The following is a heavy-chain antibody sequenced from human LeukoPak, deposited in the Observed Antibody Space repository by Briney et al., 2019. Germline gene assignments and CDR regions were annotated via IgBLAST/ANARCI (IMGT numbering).Heavy chain of an antibody. CDR1: GGTFSSYA. CDR2: IIPIFGTA. Sequence: ASVKVSCKASGGTFSSYAISWVRQAPGQGLEWMGGIIPIFGTADYAQKLQGRVTMTTDTSTSTAYMELRSLRSDDTAVYYCARVQTIIVVVVAGAPTEDAFDIWGQGTMVTVSS. V-gene: IGHV1-69*05. J-gene: IGHJ3*02. CDR3: ARVQTIIVVVVAGAPTEDAFDI. D-gene: IGHD2-15*01.